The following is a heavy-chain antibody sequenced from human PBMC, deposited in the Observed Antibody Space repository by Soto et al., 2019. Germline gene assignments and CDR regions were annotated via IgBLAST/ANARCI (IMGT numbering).Heavy chain of an antibody. Sequence: PSETLSLTCTVSGDSISIGDYYWSCIRQPPGKGLEWIGYIYYSGTTYYTPSLRTRVTISLDTSKNQFSLKLSSVTAADTAVYYCARTVAATGYYFDYWGQGTLVTVSS. D-gene: IGHD2-15*01. CDR2: IYYSGTT. J-gene: IGHJ4*02. V-gene: IGHV4-30-4*01. CDR1: GDSISIGDYY. CDR3: ARTVAATGYYFDY.